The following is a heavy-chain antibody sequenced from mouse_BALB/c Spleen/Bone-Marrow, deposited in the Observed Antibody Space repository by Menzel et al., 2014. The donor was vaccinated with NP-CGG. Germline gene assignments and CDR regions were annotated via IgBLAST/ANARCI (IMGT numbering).Heavy chain of an antibody. CDR2: IFPGDGDT. CDR1: GYAFSSSW. J-gene: IGHJ4*01. D-gene: IGHD2-3*01. V-gene: IGHV1-82*01. CDR3: ARSDGYRAMDY. Sequence: VQLQQSGPELVKPGDSVKISCKASGYAFSSSWMNWVKQRPGQGLEWIGRIFPGDGDTYYNGKFKGKATLTADKSSSTAYMQLSSLTSVDSAVYFCARSDGYRAMDYWGQGTSVTVSS.